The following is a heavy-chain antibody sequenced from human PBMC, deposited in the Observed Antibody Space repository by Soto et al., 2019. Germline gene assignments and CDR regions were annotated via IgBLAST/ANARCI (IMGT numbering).Heavy chain of an antibody. D-gene: IGHD6-19*01. CDR3: ARQPSEIAVAGLHYYYYGMDV. CDR2: IYPGDSDT. CDR1: GYSFTSYW. Sequence: PGESLKISCKGSGYSFTSYWIGWVRQMPGKGLEWMGIIYPGDSDTRYSPSFQGQVTISADKSISTAYLQWSSLKASDTAMYYCARQPSEIAVAGLHYYYYGMDVWGQGTTVTAP. J-gene: IGHJ6*02. V-gene: IGHV5-51*01.